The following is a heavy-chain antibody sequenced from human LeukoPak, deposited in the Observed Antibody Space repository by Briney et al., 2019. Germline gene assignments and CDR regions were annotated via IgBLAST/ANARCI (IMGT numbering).Heavy chain of an antibody. CDR1: GLTFSTYG. D-gene: IGHD4-17*01. J-gene: IGHJ4*02. V-gene: IGHV3-15*01. Sequence: SLSLSCVGSGLTFSTYGMTCVRQAPGKGLECVGRIKIKTDGGTTDYAAPVKGRFTISSDDSRNTLYLQMNSLKTEATAVYYCTTDRAAVFPPYAPSFDYWGQGTLVTVSS. CDR3: TTDRAAVFPPYAPSFDY. CDR2: IKIKTDGGTT.